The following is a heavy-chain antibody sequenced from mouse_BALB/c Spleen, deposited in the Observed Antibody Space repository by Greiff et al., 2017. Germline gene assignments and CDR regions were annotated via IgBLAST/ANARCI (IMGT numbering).Heavy chain of an antibody. D-gene: IGHD3-2*02. CDR2: ISNGGGST. CDR1: GFTFSSYT. Sequence: EVQLVESGGGLVQPGGSLKLSCAASGFTFSSYTMSWVRQTPEKRLEWVAYISNGGGSTYYPDTVKGRFTISRDNAKNTLYLQMSSLKSEDTAMYYCARHEGLGGAMDYWGQGTSVTVSS. J-gene: IGHJ4*01. V-gene: IGHV5-12-2*01. CDR3: ARHEGLGGAMDY.